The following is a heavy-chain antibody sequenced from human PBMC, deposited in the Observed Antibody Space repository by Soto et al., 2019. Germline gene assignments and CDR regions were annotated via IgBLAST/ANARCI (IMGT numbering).Heavy chain of an antibody. Sequence: GGSLRLSCAASGFTFNIYALHWVRQAPGKGLEWVAVISFDGTKKYYSDSVKGRFTISRDNLKNTLYLQMNNLRVEDAALYFCAREDDYGYRYINYGLDVWGQGTPLTVYS. V-gene: IGHV3-30-3*01. CDR1: GFTFNIYA. D-gene: IGHD4-17*01. J-gene: IGHJ6*02. CDR3: AREDDYGYRYINYGLDV. CDR2: ISFDGTKK.